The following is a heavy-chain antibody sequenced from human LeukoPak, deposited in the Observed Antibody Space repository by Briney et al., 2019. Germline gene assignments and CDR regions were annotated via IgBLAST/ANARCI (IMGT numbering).Heavy chain of an antibody. V-gene: IGHV4-39*01. D-gene: IGHD3-16*01. J-gene: IGHJ3*01. Sequence: SETLSLTCTVSGVSISSSNSYWGWIRQPPGKGLEWIGSIYYSGNTYYNASLKSQVSISIDTSKNQFSLRLTSVTAADTAMYYCARVNWADAFDLWGLGTMVTVSS. CDR3: ARVNWADAFDL. CDR1: GVSISSSNSY. CDR2: IYYSGNT.